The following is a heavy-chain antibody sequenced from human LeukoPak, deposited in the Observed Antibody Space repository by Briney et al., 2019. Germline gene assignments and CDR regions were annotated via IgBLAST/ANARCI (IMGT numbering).Heavy chain of an antibody. CDR3: ARIPKAGHLDYYYYYMDV. J-gene: IGHJ6*03. CDR1: GGSISSYY. CDR2: IYYSGST. V-gene: IGHV4-59*08. Sequence: SETLSLTCTVSGGSISSYYWSWIRQPPGKGLEWIGYIYYSGSTNYNPSLKSRVTISVDTSKNQFSLKLSSVTAADTAVYYCARIPKAGHLDYYYYYMDVWGKGTTVTVSS. D-gene: IGHD6-19*01.